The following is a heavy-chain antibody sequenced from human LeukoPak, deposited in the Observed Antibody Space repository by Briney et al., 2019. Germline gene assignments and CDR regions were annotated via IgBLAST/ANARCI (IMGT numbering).Heavy chain of an antibody. CDR3: ARDLLAYSGSYSNFDY. Sequence: ASVKVSCKASGYTFTGYYMHWVRQAPGQGLEWMGIINPSGGSTSYAQKFQGRVTMTRDTSTSTVYMELSSLRSEDTAVYYCARDLLAYSGSYSNFDYWGQGTLVTVSS. V-gene: IGHV1-46*01. CDR1: GYTFTGYY. D-gene: IGHD1-26*01. J-gene: IGHJ4*02. CDR2: INPSGGST.